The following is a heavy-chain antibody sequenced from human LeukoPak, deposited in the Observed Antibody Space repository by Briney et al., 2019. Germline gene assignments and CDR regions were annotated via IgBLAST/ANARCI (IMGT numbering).Heavy chain of an antibody. J-gene: IGHJ4*02. CDR2: INSDGSWT. CDR1: GNYW. Sequence: GGSLRLSCAASGNYWMHWVRQAPGKGLVWVSHINSDGSWTSYADSVKGRFTISKDNAKNTVYLQMNSLRAEGTAVYYCVSFYETYWGRGTLVTVSS. V-gene: IGHV3-74*01. D-gene: IGHD2/OR15-2a*01. CDR3: VSFYETY.